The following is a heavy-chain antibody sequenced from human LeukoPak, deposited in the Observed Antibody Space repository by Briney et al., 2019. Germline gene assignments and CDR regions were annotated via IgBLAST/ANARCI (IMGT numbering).Heavy chain of an antibody. D-gene: IGHD5-24*01. CDR3: AGNRDGYSHYYYYYMDV. J-gene: IGHJ6*03. Sequence: SVKVSCKASGGTFSSYAISWVRQAPGQGLEWMGGIIPIFGTANYAQKFQGRVTITADESTSTAYMELSSLRSEDTAVYYCAGNRDGYSHYYYYYMDVWGKGTTVTVSS. V-gene: IGHV1-69*13. CDR1: GGTFSSYA. CDR2: IIPIFGTA.